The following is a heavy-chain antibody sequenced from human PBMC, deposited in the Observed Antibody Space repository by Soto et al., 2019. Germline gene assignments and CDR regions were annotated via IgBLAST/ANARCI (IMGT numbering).Heavy chain of an antibody. J-gene: IGHJ4*02. CDR2: IDPSDSQT. Sequence: GESLKISCKGSGYSIAGYWITWVRQKPGKGLEWMGRIDPSDSQTYYSPSFRGHVTISATKSITTVFLQWSSLRASDTAMYYCARQIYDSDTGPNFQYYFDSWGQGTPVTVSS. V-gene: IGHV5-10-1*01. D-gene: IGHD5-18*01. CDR3: ARQIYDSDTGPNFQYYFDS. CDR1: GYSIAGYW.